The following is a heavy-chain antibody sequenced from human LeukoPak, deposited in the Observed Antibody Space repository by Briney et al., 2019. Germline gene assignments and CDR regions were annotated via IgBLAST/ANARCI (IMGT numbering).Heavy chain of an antibody. Sequence: GGSLRLSCAASGFTFSAYWMHWVRQVPGKGLVWVSRINNDGTATFFADSVKGRFTISRDNAKNSLLLQMNSLRAEDTAVYYCARVYTHGSPTSYLDSRGQGTVVTVSS. J-gene: IGHJ5*01. CDR1: GFTFSAYW. CDR2: INNDGTAT. D-gene: IGHD5-18*01. CDR3: ARVYTHGSPTSYLDS. V-gene: IGHV3-74*01.